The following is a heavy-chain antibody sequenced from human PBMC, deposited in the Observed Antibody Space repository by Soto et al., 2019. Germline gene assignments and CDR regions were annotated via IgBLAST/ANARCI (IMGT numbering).Heavy chain of an antibody. Sequence: EVQLVESGGGLVQPGGSLRLSCAASGFTFSSYSMNWVRQAPGKGLEWVSYISSSSSTIYYADSVKGRFTISRDNAKNSLYLQMNSLSDADTAVYYCARDKCWGEGGDCFHFDYWAQGPLVTLSS. CDR2: ISSSSSTI. J-gene: IGHJ4*02. CDR1: GFTFSSYS. CDR3: ARDKCWGEGGDCFHFDY. V-gene: IGHV3-48*02. D-gene: IGHD2-21*02.